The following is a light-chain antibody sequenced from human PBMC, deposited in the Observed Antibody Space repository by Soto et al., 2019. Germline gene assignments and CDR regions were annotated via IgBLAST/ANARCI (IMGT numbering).Light chain of an antibody. V-gene: IGLV2-23*03. CDR3: CSYAGSSTFEKV. Sequence: QAVVTQPASVSGSPGQSITISCTGTSSDVGSYNLVSWYQQHPGKAPKLMIYEGSKRPSGVSNRFSGSKSGNTASLTISGLQAEDEADYYCCSYAGSSTFEKVFGTGTKVTVL. J-gene: IGLJ1*01. CDR1: SSDVGSYNL. CDR2: EGS.